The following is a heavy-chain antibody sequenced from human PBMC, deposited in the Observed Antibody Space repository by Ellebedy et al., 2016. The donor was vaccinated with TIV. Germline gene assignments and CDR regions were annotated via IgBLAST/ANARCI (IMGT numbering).Heavy chain of an antibody. CDR2: ISGSSSST. J-gene: IGHJ6*02. CDR1: GFTFSDYY. CDR3: ASYCSSTSCPTDNYYGLDV. V-gene: IGHV3-11*06. Sequence: GESLKISCAASGFTFSDYYMSWIRQAPGKGLEGVPYISGSSSSTTYADSVMGRFTISRDNAKNSLFLQMNSLRAEDTAVYYCASYCSSTSCPTDNYYGLDVWGQGTTVTVSS. D-gene: IGHD2-2*01.